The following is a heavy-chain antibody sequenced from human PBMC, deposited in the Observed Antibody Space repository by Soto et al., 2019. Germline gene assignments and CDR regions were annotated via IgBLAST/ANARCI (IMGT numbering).Heavy chain of an antibody. J-gene: IGHJ4*02. CDR3: AKDLHYFDISGDYDPNYYFHY. D-gene: IGHD3-22*01. Sequence: GASVKVSCKASGYTFTSYDINWVRQATGQGLEWMGWMNPNSGNTGYAQKFQGRVTMTRNTSISTAYMELSSLRSEDTAVYYCAKDLHYFDISGDYDPNYYFHYWGQGTLVTVSS. CDR1: GYTFTSYD. CDR2: MNPNSGNT. V-gene: IGHV1-8*01.